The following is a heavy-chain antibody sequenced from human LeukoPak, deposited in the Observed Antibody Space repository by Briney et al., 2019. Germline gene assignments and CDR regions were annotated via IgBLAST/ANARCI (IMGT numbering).Heavy chain of an antibody. Sequence: SQTLSLTCAISGDSVSSDSAAWNWIRQSPSRGLEWLGRTYYRSKWYTDYAVSVKSRMTINPDTSKNQFSLHLNSVTPEDTAVYYCAKDQVDAFDIWGQGTMVTVSS. CDR3: AKDQVDAFDI. V-gene: IGHV6-1*01. CDR1: GDSVSSDSAA. J-gene: IGHJ3*02. CDR2: TYYRSKWYT.